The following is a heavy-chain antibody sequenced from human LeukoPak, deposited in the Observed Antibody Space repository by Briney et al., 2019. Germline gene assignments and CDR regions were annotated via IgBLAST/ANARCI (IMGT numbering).Heavy chain of an antibody. V-gene: IGHV1-2*02. J-gene: IGHJ6*03. CDR3: AKEIREPAAMTYYYYYYMDV. Sequence: GASVKVSCKASGYTFTGYYMHWVRQAPGQGLEWMGWINPNSGGTNYAQKFQGRVTMTRDTSISTAYMELSRLRSDDTAVYYCAKEIREPAAMTYYYYYYMDVWGKGTAVTISS. CDR1: GYTFTGYY. CDR2: INPNSGGT. D-gene: IGHD2-2*01.